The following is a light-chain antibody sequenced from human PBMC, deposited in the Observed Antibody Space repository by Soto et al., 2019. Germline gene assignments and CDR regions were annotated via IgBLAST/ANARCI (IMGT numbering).Light chain of an antibody. CDR2: SNN. CDR1: SSNIGSNT. J-gene: IGLJ3*02. V-gene: IGLV1-44*01. Sequence: QSVLTQPPSASGTPGQRVTISCSGSSSNIGSNTVNWYQQLPGTAPKLLIYSNNQRPSGVPDRFSGSKSGTSASLAISGLQSEDEADYYCAAWDDCLNGLFGGGTKVTVL. CDR3: AAWDDCLNGL.